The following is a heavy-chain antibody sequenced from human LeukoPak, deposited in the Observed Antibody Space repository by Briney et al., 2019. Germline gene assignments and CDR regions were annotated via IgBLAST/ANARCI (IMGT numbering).Heavy chain of an antibody. D-gene: IGHD5-18*01. V-gene: IGHV5-51*01. CDR3: ARLSRGYSYANYYYMDV. J-gene: IGHJ6*03. CDR1: GYSFTSYW. Sequence: GESLKISCKGSGYSFTSYWIGWVRQMPGKGLEWMGIIYPGDSDTRYSPSFQDQVTISADKSISTAYLQWSSLKASDTAMYYCARLSRGYSYANYYYMDVWGKGTTVTVSS. CDR2: IYPGDSDT.